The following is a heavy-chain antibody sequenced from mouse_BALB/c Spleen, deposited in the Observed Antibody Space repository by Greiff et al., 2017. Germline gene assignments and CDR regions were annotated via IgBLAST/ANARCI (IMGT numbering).Heavy chain of an antibody. CDR3: ARSGLGRGYFDY. Sequence: EVQVVESGGGLVQPGGSRKLSCAASGFTFSSFGMHWVRQAPEKGLEWVAYISSGSSTIYYADTVKGRFTISRDNPKNTLFLQMTSLRSEDTAMYYCARSGLGRGYFDYWGQGTTLTVSS. V-gene: IGHV5-17*02. CDR1: GFTFSSFG. D-gene: IGHD1-1*01. J-gene: IGHJ2*01. CDR2: ISSGSSTI.